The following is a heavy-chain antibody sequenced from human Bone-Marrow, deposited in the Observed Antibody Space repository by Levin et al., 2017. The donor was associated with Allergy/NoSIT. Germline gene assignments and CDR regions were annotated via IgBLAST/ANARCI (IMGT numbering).Heavy chain of an antibody. V-gene: IGHV4-30-2*01. D-gene: IGHD3-10*01. Sequence: SQTLSLTCSLSGGSISSGGYSWNWIRQPPGKGLGWIGNIYQSGSTYYNPSLKSRVTISVDRSKNQFSLTLTSVTAADTAVYYCARVQGAMGSDSNCIDPWGQGTLVTVSS. CDR2: IYQSGST. CDR1: GGSISSGGYS. CDR3: ARVQGAMGSDSNCIDP. J-gene: IGHJ5*02.